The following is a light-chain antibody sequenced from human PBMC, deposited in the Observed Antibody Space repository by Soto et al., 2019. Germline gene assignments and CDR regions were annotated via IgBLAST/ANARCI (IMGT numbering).Light chain of an antibody. CDR1: QSVSSSY. V-gene: IGKV3-20*01. J-gene: IGKJ1*01. Sequence: EIVLTQSPGTLSLSPGERATISCRASQSVSSSYLAWYQQQPGQAPRLLIYGASSRATGIPDRFSGSGAGTYFTLTISRLDPEDFAVYYCQQYGRWWTFGQGTKVEIK. CDR2: GAS. CDR3: QQYGRWWT.